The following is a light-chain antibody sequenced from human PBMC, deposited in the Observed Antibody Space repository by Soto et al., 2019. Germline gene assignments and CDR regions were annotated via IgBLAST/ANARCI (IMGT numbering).Light chain of an antibody. Sequence: DIQMTQSPSSVSASIGDRVTITCRASQAISTWLAWYQQKPGKAPKLLIYAASNLQTGVPSRFSGSGSGTDFTLTISSLQPEDFATYYCQQANSFPRTFGQGTKVEIK. J-gene: IGKJ1*01. CDR2: AAS. V-gene: IGKV1D-12*01. CDR3: QQANSFPRT. CDR1: QAISTW.